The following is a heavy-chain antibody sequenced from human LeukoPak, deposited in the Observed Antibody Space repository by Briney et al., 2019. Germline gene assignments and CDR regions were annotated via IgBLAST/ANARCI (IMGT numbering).Heavy chain of an antibody. Sequence: PGGSLRLSCAASGFTFSSYGMSWVRQAPGKGLEWVSAISGSGGSTYYADSVKGRFTISRDNSKNTLYLEMNSLRAEDTAAYYCAKDQGGHYYGSGSNFDYWGQGTLVTVSS. CDR1: GFTFSSYG. CDR2: ISGSGGST. V-gene: IGHV3-23*01. D-gene: IGHD3-10*01. CDR3: AKDQGGHYYGSGSNFDY. J-gene: IGHJ4*02.